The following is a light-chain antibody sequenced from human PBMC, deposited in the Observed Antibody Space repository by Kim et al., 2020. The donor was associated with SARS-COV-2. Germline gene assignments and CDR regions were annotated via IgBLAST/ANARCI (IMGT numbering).Light chain of an antibody. CDR2: GAS. CDR1: QSLSRRY. CDR3: LQYDNSPRT. J-gene: IGKJ1*01. V-gene: IGKV3-20*01. Sequence: ETVLTQSPGTLSLSPGERATLSCRASQSLSRRYLAWYQQRPGQAPRLLIHGASSRATGIPDRFSGSGSGTDFTLTISRLEPEDFAVYYCLQYDNSPRTFCQGTKVDIK.